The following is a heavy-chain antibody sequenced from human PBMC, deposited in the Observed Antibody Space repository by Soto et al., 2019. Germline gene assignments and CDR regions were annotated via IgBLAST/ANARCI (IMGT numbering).Heavy chain of an antibody. CDR2: ISSSGSTI. Sequence: PGGSLRLSCAASGFTFSSYEMNWVRQAPGKGLEWVSYISSSGSTIYYADSVKGRFTISRDNAKNSLYLQMNSLRAEDTAVYYCARDPRRPRYSGSYYDYWGQGTLVTVSS. J-gene: IGHJ4*02. CDR3: ARDPRRPRYSGSYYDY. V-gene: IGHV3-48*03. CDR1: GFTFSSYE. D-gene: IGHD1-26*01.